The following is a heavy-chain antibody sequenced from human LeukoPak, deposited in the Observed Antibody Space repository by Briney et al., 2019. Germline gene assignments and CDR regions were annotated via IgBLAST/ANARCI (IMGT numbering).Heavy chain of an antibody. J-gene: IGHJ4*02. CDR3: ARGVAVAGTLFDY. V-gene: IGHV3-7*01. Sequence: GGSLRLSCVASGFTFSKHWMSWVRQAPGKGLEWVANIKQDGREKYYVDSVKGRFTISRDNAKNSLYLQMNSLRAEDTAVYYCARGVAVAGTLFDYWGQGTLVTVSS. CDR2: IKQDGREK. CDR1: GFTFSKHW. D-gene: IGHD6-19*01.